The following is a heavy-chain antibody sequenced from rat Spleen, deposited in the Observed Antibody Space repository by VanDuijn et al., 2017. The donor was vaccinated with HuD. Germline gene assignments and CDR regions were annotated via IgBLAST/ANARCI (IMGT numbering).Heavy chain of an antibody. J-gene: IGHJ3*01. CDR1: DYSITSSYT. V-gene: IGHV3-3*01. CDR3: ARWNNYAAH. D-gene: IGHD1-10*01. CDR2: IDGTGST. Sequence: EVRLQESGPGLVKPSQTLSLTCSVTDYSITSSYTWNWIRKFPGNKLEWMGYIDGTGSTNYSPSLESRISITIDTSKNQFFLQVNSVTTEDTATYYCARWNNYAAHWGQGTLVTVSS.